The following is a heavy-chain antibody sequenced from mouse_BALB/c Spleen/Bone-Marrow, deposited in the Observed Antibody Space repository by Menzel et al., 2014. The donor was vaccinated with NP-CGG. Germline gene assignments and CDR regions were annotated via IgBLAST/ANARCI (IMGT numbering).Heavy chain of an antibody. V-gene: IGHV5-6-5*01. CDR3: GRWDNHYTMDY. D-gene: IGHD4-1*01. J-gene: IGHJ4*01. CDR2: ISTSGST. Sequence: EVQVVESGGGLVKPGGSLKLSCAASGFTLSTYVMSWVRQTLEKRLEWVASISTSGSTYYPDSVRGRFTISRDNARNILYLQRASLRSEDTAAYYWGRWDNHYTMDYWGQGTSVIVSS. CDR1: GFTLSTYV.